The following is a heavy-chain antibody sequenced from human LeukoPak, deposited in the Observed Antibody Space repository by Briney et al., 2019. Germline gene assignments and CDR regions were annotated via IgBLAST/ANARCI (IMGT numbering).Heavy chain of an antibody. CDR3: VRDNYSYRLDV. V-gene: IGHV3-23*01. CDR1: GFTFSTYS. Sequence: GGSLRLSCATSGFTFSTYSMNWVRQAPGKGLEWVSAIGGTGGNIFYTDSVKGRFTISRDNSKNTLYLHMNSLRAEDTAIYYCVRDNYSYRLDVWGQGTLVTVS. J-gene: IGHJ4*02. CDR2: IGGTGGNI. D-gene: IGHD2-21*01.